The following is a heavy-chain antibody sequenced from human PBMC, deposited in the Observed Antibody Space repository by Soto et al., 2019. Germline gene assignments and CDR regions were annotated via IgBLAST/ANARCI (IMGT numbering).Heavy chain of an antibody. CDR2: LYYNGST. D-gene: IGHD2-21*01. Sequence: ETLSLTCTVSGDSITSSGSYWGWIRQPPGKGLEGIGSLYYNGSTYYNPSLKKRVTIAVDTSKNPLPLKLTSKTAAAAVNYCWARHCGAIGLYPRVYHHGLNLWGQGTTVTVSS. V-gene: IGHV4-39*01. CDR3: ARHCGAIGLYPRVYHHGLNL. CDR1: GDSITSSGSY. J-gene: IGHJ6*02.